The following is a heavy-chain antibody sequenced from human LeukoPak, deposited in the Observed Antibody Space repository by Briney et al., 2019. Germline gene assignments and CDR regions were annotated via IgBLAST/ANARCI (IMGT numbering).Heavy chain of an antibody. CDR2: IIPIFGTA. CDR1: GGTFSSYA. J-gene: IGHJ4*02. CDR3: ASTSREYDSSGYQSIFDY. V-gene: IGHV1-69*05. Sequence: SVKVSCKASGGTFSSYATSWVRQAPGQGLEWMGGIIPIFGTANYAQKFQGRVTITTDESTSTAYMELSSLRSEDTAVYYCASTSREYDSSGYQSIFDYWGQGTLVTVSS. D-gene: IGHD3-22*01.